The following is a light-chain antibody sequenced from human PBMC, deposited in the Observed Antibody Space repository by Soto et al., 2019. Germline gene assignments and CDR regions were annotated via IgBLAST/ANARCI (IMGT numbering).Light chain of an antibody. CDR2: EDN. CDR3: QSYDDGNWV. CDR1: SGSIASNF. V-gene: IGLV6-57*01. J-gene: IGLJ3*02. Sequence: NFMLAQPHAVSESPGKTITISCTRSSGSIASNFVQWFQQRPGSSPTTVIYEDNQRPSGVPDRFSGSIDRSSNSASLTISGLKTEDEADYYCQSYDDGNWVFGGGTKLTVL.